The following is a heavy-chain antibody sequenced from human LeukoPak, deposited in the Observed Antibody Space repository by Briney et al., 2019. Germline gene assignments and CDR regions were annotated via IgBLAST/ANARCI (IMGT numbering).Heavy chain of an antibody. CDR2: IYYSGST. CDR1: GGSISSGY. Sequence: PSETLSLTCSVPGGSISSGYWNWIRQPPGKGLEWIGYIYYSGSTKYNPSLMSRVTISVDTSKNQFSLRLTSVTAADTAVYYCARGSPLDWYFDLWGRGTLVSVSS. V-gene: IGHV4-59*01. J-gene: IGHJ2*01. CDR3: ARGSPLDWYFDL.